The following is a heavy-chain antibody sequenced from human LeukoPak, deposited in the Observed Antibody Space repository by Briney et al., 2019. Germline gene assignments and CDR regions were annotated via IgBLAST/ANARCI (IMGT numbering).Heavy chain of an antibody. J-gene: IGHJ4*02. CDR1: GFTFSNYA. CDR3: AKDSVGVAGPDY. D-gene: IGHD6-19*01. Sequence: GGSLRLSCAASGFTFSNYAMSWVRQAPGKGLEWVSAISGSGGSTYYADSVKGRFTISTDNSKKPLYLQMNTLRAEDTAVYYCAKDSVGVAGPDYWGQGTLVTVSS. V-gene: IGHV3-23*01. CDR2: ISGSGGST.